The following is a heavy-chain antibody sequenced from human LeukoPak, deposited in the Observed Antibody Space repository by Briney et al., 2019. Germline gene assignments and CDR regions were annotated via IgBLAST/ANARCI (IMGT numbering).Heavy chain of an antibody. Sequence: ASVKVSCKASRYSFINYYIHWVRQAPGQGLEWMGIINPSGGSTSYAQKFQGRVTMTRDTSTSTVYMELSSLRSEDTAVYYCAREGGRDGYNSALGYWGQGTLVTVSS. J-gene: IGHJ4*02. CDR2: INPSGGST. D-gene: IGHD5-24*01. CDR1: RYSFINYY. CDR3: AREGGRDGYNSALGY. V-gene: IGHV1-46*01.